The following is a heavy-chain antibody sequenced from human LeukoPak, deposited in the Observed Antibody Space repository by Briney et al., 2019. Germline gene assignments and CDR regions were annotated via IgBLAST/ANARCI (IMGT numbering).Heavy chain of an antibody. Sequence: PSETLSLTCAVYGGSFSGYYWSWIRQPPGKGLEWIGQINHSGSTNYNPSLKSRVTIPVDTSKNQFSLKLSSVTAADTAVYYCARGRSYVVVPAASPAFDIWGQGTMVTVSS. J-gene: IGHJ3*02. CDR3: ARGRSYVVVPAASPAFDI. CDR1: GGSFSGYY. D-gene: IGHD2-2*01. V-gene: IGHV4-34*01. CDR2: INHSGST.